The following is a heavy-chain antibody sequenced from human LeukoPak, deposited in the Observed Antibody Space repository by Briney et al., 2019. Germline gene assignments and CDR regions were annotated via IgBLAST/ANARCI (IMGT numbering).Heavy chain of an antibody. V-gene: IGHV4-61*01. CDR3: AREVGRGFTVTGRSYYFDY. CDR1: GGSVSSGSYY. Sequence: PSETLSLTCTVSGGSVSSGSYYWSWIRQPPGKGLEWIGYIYYSGSTNYNPSLKSRVTISVDTSKNQFSLKLSSVTAADTAVYYCAREVGRGFTVTGRSYYFDYWGQGTLVTVSS. D-gene: IGHD4-11*01. J-gene: IGHJ4*02. CDR2: IYYSGST.